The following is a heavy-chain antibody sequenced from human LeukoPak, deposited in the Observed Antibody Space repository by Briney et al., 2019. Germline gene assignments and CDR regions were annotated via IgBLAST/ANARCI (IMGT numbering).Heavy chain of an antibody. J-gene: IGHJ6*03. D-gene: IGHD5-12*01. V-gene: IGHV4-39*07. Sequence: PSETLSRTCTVSGGSISITSYYWGWIRQPPGKGLQWIRSMYSSGSTYYNPSLKSRVTISVDTSKNQFSLKLSSVTAADTAVYYCARDESFWATEYYYYYYMDVWGKGTTVTISS. CDR2: MYSSGST. CDR3: ARDESFWATEYYYYYYMDV. CDR1: GGSISITSYY.